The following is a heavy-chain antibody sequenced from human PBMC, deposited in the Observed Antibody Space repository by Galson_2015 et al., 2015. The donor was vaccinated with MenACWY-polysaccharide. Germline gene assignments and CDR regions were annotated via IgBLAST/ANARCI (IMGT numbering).Heavy chain of an antibody. V-gene: IGHV3-66*01. Sequence: SLRLSCATSGITVSSNYMSWVRQAPGKGLEWVSVIYSGGSTDYADSVKGRFTISRDNSKNTLYLQMNSLRAEDTAVYYCARGNYYDRSGRWWYFDYWGQGTLVTVSS. J-gene: IGHJ4*02. D-gene: IGHD3-22*01. CDR3: ARGNYYDRSGRWWYFDY. CDR2: IYSGGST. CDR1: GITVSSNY.